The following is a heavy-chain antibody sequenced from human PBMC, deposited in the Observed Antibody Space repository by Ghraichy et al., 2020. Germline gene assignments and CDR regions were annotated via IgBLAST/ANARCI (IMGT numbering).Heavy chain of an antibody. V-gene: IGHV4-34*01. D-gene: IGHD2-2*01. CDR2: INHSGST. J-gene: IGHJ6*03. Sequence: SETLSLTCAVYGGSFSDYYWSWIRQPPGKGLEWIGEINHSGSTNYNPSLKSRVTISVDPSKNLFSLKLSSVTAADTAVYYCARGDVVVLPAAKIYYYYMDVWGKGTTVTVSS. CDR1: GGSFSDYY. CDR3: ARGDVVVLPAAKIYYYYMDV.